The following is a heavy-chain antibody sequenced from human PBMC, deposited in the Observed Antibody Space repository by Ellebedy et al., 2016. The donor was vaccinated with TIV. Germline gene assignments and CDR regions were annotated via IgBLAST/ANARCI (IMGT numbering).Heavy chain of an antibody. CDR2: IYYSGST. CDR3: ATQTVDIVVVGLQFDP. CDR1: GGSITSTTYY. Sequence: SETLSLXXTVSGGSITSTTYYWGWIRQPPGKGLEWIGTIYYSGSTYYNPSLKSRLTISVDTSKNQFSLKLSSVTAADTAVYYCATQTVDIVVVGLQFDPWGQGTLVTVSS. J-gene: IGHJ5*02. V-gene: IGHV4-39*01. D-gene: IGHD2-15*01.